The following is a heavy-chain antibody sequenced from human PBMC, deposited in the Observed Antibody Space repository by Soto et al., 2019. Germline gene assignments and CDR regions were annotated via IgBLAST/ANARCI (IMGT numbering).Heavy chain of an antibody. J-gene: IGHJ6*02. V-gene: IGHV4-31*03. CDR2: IYYSGST. CDR3: ARDESYYGMDV. CDR1: GGSISSGGYY. Sequence: KASETLSLTCTVSGGSISSGGYYWSWIRQHPGKGLEWIGYIYYSGSTYYNPSLKSRVTISVDTSKNQFSLKLSSVTAADTAVYYCARDESYYGMDVWGQGTTVTVSS.